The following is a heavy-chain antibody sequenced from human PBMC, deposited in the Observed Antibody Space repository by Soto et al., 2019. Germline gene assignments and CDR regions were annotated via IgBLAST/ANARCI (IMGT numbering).Heavy chain of an antibody. J-gene: IGHJ4*02. Sequence: ASVKVSCKASGYTFIDYFIHWVRQAPGQGLEWMGWINPNSGGASYAQKFQGWLTMTRDTSITTAYLELSRLRSDDTAVYYCARSYDSSSYYYSHWGQGALITVSS. V-gene: IGHV1-2*04. CDR2: INPNSGGA. CDR1: GYTFIDYF. D-gene: IGHD3-22*01. CDR3: ARSYDSSSYYYSH.